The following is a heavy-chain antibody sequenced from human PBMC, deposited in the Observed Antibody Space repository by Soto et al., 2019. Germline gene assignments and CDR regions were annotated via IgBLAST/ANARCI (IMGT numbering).Heavy chain of an antibody. Sequence: GGSLRLSCAASGFTVSSNYMSWVRQAPGKGLEWVSVIYSGGSTYYADSVKGRFTISRDNSKNTLYLQMNSLRAEDTAVYYCARERRKSKSDYVWGSYRDYYYYGMDVWGQGTTVTVSS. V-gene: IGHV3-53*01. D-gene: IGHD3-16*01. CDR1: GFTVSSNY. CDR2: IYSGGST. CDR3: ARERRKSKSDYVWGSYRDYYYYGMDV. J-gene: IGHJ6*02.